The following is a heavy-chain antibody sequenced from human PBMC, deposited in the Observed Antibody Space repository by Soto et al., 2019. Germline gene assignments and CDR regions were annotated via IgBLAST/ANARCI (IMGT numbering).Heavy chain of an antibody. CDR3: ARINLGSYYGMDV. Sequence: SETLSLTCTVSGGSISSSSYYWGWIRQPPGKGLEWIGSIYYSGSTYYNPSLKCRVTISVDTSKNQYSLKLSSVTAADTAVYYCARINLGSYYGMDVWGQGTTVTVSS. V-gene: IGHV4-39*01. D-gene: IGHD3-16*01. CDR2: IYYSGST. J-gene: IGHJ6*02. CDR1: GGSISSSSYY.